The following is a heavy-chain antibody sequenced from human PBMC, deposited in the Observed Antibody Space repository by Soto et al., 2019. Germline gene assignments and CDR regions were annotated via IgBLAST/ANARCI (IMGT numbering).Heavy chain of an antibody. CDR1: GFSLSTSGVG. J-gene: IGHJ4*02. Sequence: VPGPTLGNPTQTLTQTCTFSGFSLSTSGVGVGWIRQPPGKALEWLALIYWNDDKRYSPSLKSRLTITKDTSKDQVVLTMTNMDPVDTATYYCAHRPNPLYGDYLSYYFDYWGQGTLVTVSS. D-gene: IGHD4-17*01. CDR2: IYWNDDK. CDR3: AHRPNPLYGDYLSYYFDY. V-gene: IGHV2-5*01.